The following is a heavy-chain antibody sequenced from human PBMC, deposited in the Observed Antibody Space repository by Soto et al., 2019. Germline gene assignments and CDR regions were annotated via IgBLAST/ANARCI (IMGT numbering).Heavy chain of an antibody. D-gene: IGHD3-22*01. J-gene: IGHJ4*02. V-gene: IGHV3-11*01. CDR3: ARSHLYYDSSGYPDY. CDR2: ISSSGSTI. Sequence: GGSLRLSCAASGFTFSNYAMSWVRQAPGKGLEWVSYISSSGSTIYYADSVKGRFTISRDNAKNSLYLQMNSLRAEDTAVYYCARSHLYYDSSGYPDYWGQGTLVTV. CDR1: GFTFSNYA.